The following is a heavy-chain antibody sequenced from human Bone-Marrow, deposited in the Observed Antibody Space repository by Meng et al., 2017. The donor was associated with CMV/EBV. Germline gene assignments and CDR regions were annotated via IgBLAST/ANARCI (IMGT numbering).Heavy chain of an antibody. CDR1: GYTFTNYY. Sequence: ASVKVSCKASGYTFTNYYLHWVRQAPGQGLEWMGIFNPISGATSYAQKFQGRVTLTGDTSTSTVYMELSSLRSDDTAVYYGASTYYTSSGFYGSPYDYWGQGTLVTVSS. CDR3: ASTYYTSSGFYGSPYDY. D-gene: IGHD3-22*01. V-gene: IGHV1-46*01. CDR2: FNPISGAT. J-gene: IGHJ4*02.